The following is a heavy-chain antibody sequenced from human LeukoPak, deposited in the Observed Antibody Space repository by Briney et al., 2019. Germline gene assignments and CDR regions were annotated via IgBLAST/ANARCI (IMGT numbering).Heavy chain of an antibody. V-gene: IGHV4-34*01. CDR2: INHRGST. CDR3: GRGHREHDDILTGKPKSLYYYMDV. D-gene: IGHD3-9*01. J-gene: IGHJ6*03. CDR1: GGSFSGYY. Sequence: SETLSLTCAVYGGSFSGYYWSWIRQPPGKGLEWIGEINHRGSTNYNPSLRSRVTISVDTPKDQFSLRLSSVTAADPAWFSFGRGHREHDDILTGKPKSLYYYMDVWGKETKVTVSS.